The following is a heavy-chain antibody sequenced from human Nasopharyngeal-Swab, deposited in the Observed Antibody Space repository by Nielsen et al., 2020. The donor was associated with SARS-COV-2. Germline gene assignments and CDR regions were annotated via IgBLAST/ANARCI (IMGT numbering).Heavy chain of an antibody. CDR3: AAITGDTATGKGHPLGFDP. D-gene: IGHD5-18*01. J-gene: IGHJ5*02. Sequence: SVKVSCTASGFTFTSSAMQWVRQARGQRLEWIGGIVVGSGNTNYAQKFQERVTITRDMSTSTAYMELSSLRSEDTAVYYCAAITGDTATGKGHPLGFDPWGQGTLVTVSS. CDR1: GFTFTSSA. CDR2: IVVGSGNT. V-gene: IGHV1-58*02.